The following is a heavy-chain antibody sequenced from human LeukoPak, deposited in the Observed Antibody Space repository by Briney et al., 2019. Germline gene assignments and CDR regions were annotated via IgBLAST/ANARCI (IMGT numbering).Heavy chain of an antibody. CDR2: IIAILDTA. Sequence: SVKVSCKASGGSFSDYSISWVRQAPGQGLEWMGRIIAILDTAHYAQKFQGRFTITADKSTTSVYMELSSLRSDDTAVYYCVPSGYDYDWFDPWGQGTLVTVSS. CDR3: VPSGYDYDWFDP. J-gene: IGHJ5*02. CDR1: GGSFSDYS. D-gene: IGHD5-12*01. V-gene: IGHV1-69*08.